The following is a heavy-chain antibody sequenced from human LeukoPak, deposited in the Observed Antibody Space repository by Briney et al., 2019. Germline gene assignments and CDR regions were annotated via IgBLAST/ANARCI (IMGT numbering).Heavy chain of an antibody. Sequence: GGSLRLSCAASGFTFSSYSMNWVRQAPWKGLEWVSYISSSSSTIYYADSVKGRFTISRDNAKNSLYLQMNSLRAEDTAVYYCATTAVQLERRGDFDYWGQGTLVTVSS. J-gene: IGHJ4*02. CDR3: ATTAVQLERRGDFDY. V-gene: IGHV3-48*04. CDR1: GFTFSSYS. D-gene: IGHD1-1*01. CDR2: ISSSSSTI.